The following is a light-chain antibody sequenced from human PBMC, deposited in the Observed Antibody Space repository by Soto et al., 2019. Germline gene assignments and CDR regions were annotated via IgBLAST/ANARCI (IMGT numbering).Light chain of an antibody. V-gene: IGKV3-20*01. Sequence: EIVLTQSPGTLSLSPGERATLSCRASQSVNSYLAWYQQKPGQAPRLLIYGASSRATGIPDRFSGSGSGTDFTLTISRLEPEDFAVYYCQQFGSSPPLTFGGGTKVEIK. CDR3: QQFGSSPPLT. CDR2: GAS. J-gene: IGKJ4*01. CDR1: QSVNSY.